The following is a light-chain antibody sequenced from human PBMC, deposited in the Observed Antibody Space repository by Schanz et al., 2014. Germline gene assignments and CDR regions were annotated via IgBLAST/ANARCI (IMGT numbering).Light chain of an antibody. Sequence: QSALTQPASVSGSPGQSITISCTGTSSDVGGYNYVSWYQQHPGKAPKLMIYDVSNRPSGVSNRFSGSKSGNTASLTISGLQPEDEADYYCNSYTSSSTLWVFGGGTKLTVL. CDR2: DVS. J-gene: IGLJ3*02. CDR3: NSYTSSSTLWV. V-gene: IGLV2-14*01. CDR1: SSDVGGYNY.